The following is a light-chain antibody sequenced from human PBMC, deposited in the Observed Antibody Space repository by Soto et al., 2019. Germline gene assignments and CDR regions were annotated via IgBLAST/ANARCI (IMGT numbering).Light chain of an antibody. CDR2: AAS. J-gene: IGKJ1*01. CDR1: HSIRRY. CDR3: QQSYSTPRT. V-gene: IGKV1-39*01. Sequence: DSQMTQSPSSLSASVGDRFASTLRASHSIRRYLNWDQPKPGKAPKLLIYAASSLQSGVPSRFSGSGSGTDFTLTISSLQPEDFATYYCQQSYSTPRTFGQGTKVDI.